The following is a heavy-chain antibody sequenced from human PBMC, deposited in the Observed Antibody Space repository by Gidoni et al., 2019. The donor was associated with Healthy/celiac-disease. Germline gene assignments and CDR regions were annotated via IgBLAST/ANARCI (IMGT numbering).Heavy chain of an antibody. D-gene: IGHD5-12*01. V-gene: IGHV3-30-3*01. CDR1: GFTLRSYA. CDR3: ARMNLYSGYPSGFDY. CDR2: ISYDGSNK. J-gene: IGHJ4*02. Sequence: QVQLVESGGGVVQPGRSLRLSCAASGFTLRSYAMHWVRQAPGKGLEWVAVISYDGSNKYYADSVKGRFTISRDNSKNTLYLQMNSLRAEDTAVYYCARMNLYSGYPSGFDYWGQGTLVTVSS.